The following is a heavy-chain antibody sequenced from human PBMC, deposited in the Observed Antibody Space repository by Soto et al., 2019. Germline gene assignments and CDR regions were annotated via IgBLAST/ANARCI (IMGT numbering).Heavy chain of an antibody. CDR1: GGSISSYY. J-gene: IGHJ4*02. D-gene: IGHD3-22*01. V-gene: IGHV4-59*01. CDR2: IYYSGST. CDR3: ARITSPDYYDSSGYSYFDY. Sequence: SETLSLTCTVSGGSISSYYWSWIRQPPGKGLEWIGYIYYSGSTNYNPSLKSRVTISVDTSKNQLSLKLSSVTAADTAVYYCARITSPDYYDSSGYSYFDYWGQGTLVIVSS.